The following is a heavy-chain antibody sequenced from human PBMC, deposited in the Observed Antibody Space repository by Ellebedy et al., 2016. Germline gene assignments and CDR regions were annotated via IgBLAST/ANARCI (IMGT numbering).Heavy chain of an antibody. D-gene: IGHD5-24*01. Sequence: GSLRLSCTVSGDSISTYYWSWVRQPPGKGLEWIGYIYYSGGTTYNPSLKSRVTMSIDTSTNQFSLRLSSVTAADTAVYYCARGLTRRDAYKPFDYWGQGTRVTVSS. CDR2: IYYSGGT. CDR3: ARGLTRRDAYKPFDY. CDR1: GDSISTYY. V-gene: IGHV4-59*01. J-gene: IGHJ4*02.